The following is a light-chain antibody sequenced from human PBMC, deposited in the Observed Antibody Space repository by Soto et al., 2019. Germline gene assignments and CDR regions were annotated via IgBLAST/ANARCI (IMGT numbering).Light chain of an antibody. V-gene: IGKV1-5*03. CDR1: ESIYSW. CDR3: QEYNTNSRT. CDR2: KTS. Sequence: IQMTQSPSTLSASVGDTVTITCRASESIYSWLAWYKQIPGKAPQLLIYKTSTLQGGVPSRFSGSGSGAEYTLTISRLQPDDCATYLCQEYNTNSRTFGQGTRV. J-gene: IGKJ1*01.